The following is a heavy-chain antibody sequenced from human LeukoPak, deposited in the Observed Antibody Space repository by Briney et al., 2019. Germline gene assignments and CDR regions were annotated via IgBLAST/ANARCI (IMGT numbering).Heavy chain of an antibody. J-gene: IGHJ4*02. V-gene: IGHV3-23*01. CDR3: AKFSRSYCSSTSCSKYFDY. CDR2: ISVSVGNT. D-gene: IGHD2-2*01. Sequence: PGGSLRLSCAASGFTFSSYAMSWVRQAPGMGLEWVSAISVSVGNTYYADSVKGRFTISRDNSKSTLYLQMNSLRAEDTAVYYCAKFSRSYCSSTSCSKYFDYWGQGILVTVSS. CDR1: GFTFSSYA.